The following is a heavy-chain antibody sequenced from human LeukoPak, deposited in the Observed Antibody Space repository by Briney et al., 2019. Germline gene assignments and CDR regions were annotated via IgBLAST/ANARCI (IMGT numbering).Heavy chain of an antibody. Sequence: SETLSLTRTVSGGSISSYYWSWIRQPPGKGLEWIGSIYYSGNTYYNPSLKSRVTISVDTSKNQFSLKLASVTAADTAVYYCAAGYSSSWCIYWGQGTLVTVSS. V-gene: IGHV4-59*05. J-gene: IGHJ4*02. CDR2: IYYSGNT. D-gene: IGHD6-13*01. CDR1: GGSISSYY. CDR3: AAGYSSSWCIY.